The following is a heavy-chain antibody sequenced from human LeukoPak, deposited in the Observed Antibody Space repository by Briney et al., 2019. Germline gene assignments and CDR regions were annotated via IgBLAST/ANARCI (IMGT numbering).Heavy chain of an antibody. Sequence: GGSLRLSCAASGLTFDNYPMTWVRQAPGKGLEWVANIKQDGSEKYYVDSVKGRFTISRDNAKNSLYLQMNSLRAEDTAVYYCARPGSGWYPYYFDYWGQGTLVTVSS. CDR3: ARPGSGWYPYYFDY. CDR2: IKQDGSEK. J-gene: IGHJ4*02. V-gene: IGHV3-7*01. CDR1: GLTFDNYP. D-gene: IGHD6-19*01.